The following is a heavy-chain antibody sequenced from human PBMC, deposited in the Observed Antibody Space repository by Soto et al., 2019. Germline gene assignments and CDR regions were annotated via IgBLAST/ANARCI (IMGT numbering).Heavy chain of an antibody. CDR2: VSSGGST. D-gene: IGHD2-15*01. CDR3: AKRRGAGGHFDY. CDR1: GFTFTNYA. V-gene: IGHV3-23*01. J-gene: IGHJ4*02. Sequence: GGSLRLSCAASGFTFTNYAMGWVRQAPGKGLEWVSVVSSGGSTYYADSVTGRFTVSRDNSKNTLSLQMNSLRAEDTAVYYCAKRRGAGGHFDYWGQGALVTVSS.